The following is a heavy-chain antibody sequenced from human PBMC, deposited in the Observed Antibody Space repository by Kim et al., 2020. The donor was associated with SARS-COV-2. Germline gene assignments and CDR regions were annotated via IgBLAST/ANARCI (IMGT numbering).Heavy chain of an antibody. V-gene: IGHV4-4*02. Sequence: SGSTNYNPSLKSRVTISVDKSKNQFSLKLSSVTAADTAVYYCARDRQGDYWGQGTLVTVSS. J-gene: IGHJ4*02. CDR2: SGST. CDR3: ARDRQGDY.